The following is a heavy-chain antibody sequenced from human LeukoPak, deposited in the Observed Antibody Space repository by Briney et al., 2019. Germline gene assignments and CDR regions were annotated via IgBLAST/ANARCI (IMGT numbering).Heavy chain of an antibody. CDR3: ARDYFYMDV. Sequence: GGSLRLSCAASGFTFSSYAMNWVRQAPGKGLEWVSVIYSGGNTYYADSVKGRFTISRDKSKNTLFLQMSSLRAEDTAVYYCARDYFYMDVWGKGTTVTIPS. CDR2: IYSGGNT. J-gene: IGHJ6*03. V-gene: IGHV3-66*01. CDR1: GFTFSSYA.